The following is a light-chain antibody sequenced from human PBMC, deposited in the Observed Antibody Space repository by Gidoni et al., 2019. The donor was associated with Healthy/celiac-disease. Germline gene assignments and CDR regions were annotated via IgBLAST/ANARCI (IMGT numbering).Light chain of an antibody. CDR3: GTWDSSLSAVV. CDR2: DNN. V-gene: IGLV1-51*01. J-gene: IGLJ2*01. Sequence: QSVLTQPPPVSAAPGPKVTISCSGRRSNIGNNYVSLYQQLPGTAPKLRIYDNNKRPSGSPDRCYGAKSGTSATLGITGLQTGDEDDYDCGTWDSSLSAVVFGGGTKLTVL. CDR1: RSNIGNNY.